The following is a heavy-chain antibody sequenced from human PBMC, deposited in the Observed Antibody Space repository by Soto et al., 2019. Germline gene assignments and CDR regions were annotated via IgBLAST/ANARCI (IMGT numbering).Heavy chain of an antibody. CDR1: GGSISSVGDC. CDR2: IYYRGSS. V-gene: IGHV4-31*02. CDR3: VRGQPHRITLFEVVIRSYDYGMDV. Sequence: ASQTLSLTWTVAGGSISSVGDCWSWIRQHPGKGLEWIGYIYYRGSSYYNPSLESRISMAVDTSKNQFSLKLRSVTAADTAVYFCVRGQPHRITLFEVVIRSYDYGMDVWGQGTTVPVSS. J-gene: IGHJ6*02. D-gene: IGHD3-3*01.